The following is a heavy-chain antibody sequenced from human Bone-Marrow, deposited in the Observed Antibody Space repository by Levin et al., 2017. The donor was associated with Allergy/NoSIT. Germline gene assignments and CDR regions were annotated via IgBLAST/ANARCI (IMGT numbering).Heavy chain of an antibody. Sequence: SETLSLSCVVSDYSITRAYYWGWIRQPPGKGLEWLGSISHSGSTYYNPSLKHRVTISVDTSKNQFSLKLNSVTAADTAVYYCAKVGGVSWYNWFDPWGQGSLVTVSS. CDR1: DYSITRAYY. J-gene: IGHJ5*02. CDR2: ISHSGST. D-gene: IGHD1-26*01. V-gene: IGHV4-38-2*01. CDR3: AKVGGVSWYNWFDP.